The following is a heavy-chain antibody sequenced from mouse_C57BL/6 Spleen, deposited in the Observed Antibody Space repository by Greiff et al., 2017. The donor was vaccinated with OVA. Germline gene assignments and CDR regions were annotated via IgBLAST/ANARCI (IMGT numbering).Heavy chain of an antibody. J-gene: IGHJ3*01. V-gene: IGHV1-69*01. CDR3: ASDYSNPAY. CDR1: GYTFTSYW. CDR2: IDPSDSYT. D-gene: IGHD2-5*01. Sequence: QVQLQQPGAELVMPGASVKLSCKASGYTFTSYWMHWVKQRPGQGLEWIGEIDPSDSYTNYNQKFKGKSTLTVDKSSSTAYMQLSSLTSEDSAVYYCASDYSNPAYWGQGTLVTVSA.